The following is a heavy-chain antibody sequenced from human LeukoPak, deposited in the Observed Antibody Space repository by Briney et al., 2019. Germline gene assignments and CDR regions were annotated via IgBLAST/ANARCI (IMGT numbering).Heavy chain of an antibody. CDR3: AKLGGSTSCCDAFDI. CDR1: GFTFSSYA. V-gene: IGHV3-23*01. J-gene: IGHJ3*02. CDR2: ISGSGGST. D-gene: IGHD2-2*01. Sequence: GGSLRLSCAASGFTFSSYAMSWVRQAPGKGLEWVSAISGSGGSTSYADSVKGRFTISRDNSKNTLYLQMNSLRAEDTAVYYCAKLGGSTSCCDAFDIWGQGTIVTVSS.